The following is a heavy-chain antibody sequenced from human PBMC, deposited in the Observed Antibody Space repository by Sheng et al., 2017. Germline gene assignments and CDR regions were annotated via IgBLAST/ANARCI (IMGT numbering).Heavy chain of an antibody. Sequence: QLQLQESGPGLVKPSETLSLTCTVSGGSISSSSYYWGWIRQPPGKGLEWIGSIYYSGSTYYNPSLKSRVTISVDTSKNQFSLKLSSVTAADMAVYYCARRVSDEVGSYSKGLGFDPWGQGTL. CDR3: ARRVSDEVGSYSKGLGFDP. D-gene: IGHD2-15*01. V-gene: IGHV4-39*07. CDR2: IYYSGST. CDR1: GGSISSSSYY. J-gene: IGHJ5*02.